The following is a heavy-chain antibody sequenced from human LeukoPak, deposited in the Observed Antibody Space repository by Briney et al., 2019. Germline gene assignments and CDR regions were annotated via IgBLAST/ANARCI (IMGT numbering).Heavy chain of an antibody. Sequence: PGGSLRLSCAASGFTFSSYGMHWVRQAPGKGLEWVAVIWYDGSNKYYADSVKGRFTISRDNSKNTLYLQMNSLRAEDTAVYYCARDSPLGTYGSGSYLDYWGQGTLVIVSS. CDR1: GFTFSSYG. CDR2: IWYDGSNK. J-gene: IGHJ4*02. CDR3: ARDSPLGTYGSGSYLDY. V-gene: IGHV3-33*01. D-gene: IGHD3-10*01.